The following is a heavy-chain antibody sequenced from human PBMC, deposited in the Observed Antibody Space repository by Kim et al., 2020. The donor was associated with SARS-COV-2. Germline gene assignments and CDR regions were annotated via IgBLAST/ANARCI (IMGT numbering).Heavy chain of an antibody. CDR2: IDPSDSYT. CDR1: GYSFTSYW. D-gene: IGHD5-18*01. CDR3: VRRNSPGSIQLWSYYFDY. Sequence: GESLKISCKGSGYSFTSYWISWVRQMPGKGLEWMGRIDPSDSYTNYSPSFQGHVTISADKSISTAYLQWSSLKASDTAMYYCVRRNSPGSIQLWSYYFDYWGQGTLVTVSS. J-gene: IGHJ4*02. V-gene: IGHV5-10-1*01.